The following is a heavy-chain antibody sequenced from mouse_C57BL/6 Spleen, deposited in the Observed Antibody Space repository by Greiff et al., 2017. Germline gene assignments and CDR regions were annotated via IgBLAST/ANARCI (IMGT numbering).Heavy chain of an antibody. CDR1: GFTFSSYA. CDR3: TRDGDRDYYGSSYHYYAMDY. CDR2: ISSGGDYI. V-gene: IGHV5-9-1*02. J-gene: IGHJ4*01. Sequence: EVQRVESGEGLVKPGGSLKLSCAASGFTFSSYAMSWVRQTPEKRLEWVAYISSGGDYIYYADTVKGRFTLSRDNARNTLYLQRSSLKSEDTAMYYCTRDGDRDYYGSSYHYYAMDYWGQGTSVTVSS. D-gene: IGHD1-1*01.